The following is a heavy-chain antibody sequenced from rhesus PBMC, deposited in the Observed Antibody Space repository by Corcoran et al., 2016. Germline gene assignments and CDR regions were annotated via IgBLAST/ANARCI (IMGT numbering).Heavy chain of an antibody. CDR2: LNPGESDT. CDR3: AKWASWNNDGFDY. CDR1: GYSFTGSC. J-gene: IGHJ4*01. V-gene: IGHV5-43*01. D-gene: IGHD1-20*01. Sequence: EVQLVQSGAEVKRPGESLRISCKTSGYSFTGSCSSWVRQMPGKGLAWVGGLNPGESDTRYTPSFTGHVTISADKSISTTSLQWSSLKASDTATYYCAKWASWNNDGFDYWGQGVLVTVSS.